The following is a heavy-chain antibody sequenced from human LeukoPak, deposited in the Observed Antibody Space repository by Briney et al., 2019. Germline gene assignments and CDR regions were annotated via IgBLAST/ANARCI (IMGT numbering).Heavy chain of an antibody. Sequence: SVKVSCKASGGTFSSYAISWVRQAPGQGLGWMGRIIPILGIANYAQKFQGRVTITAGKSTSTAYMELSSLRSEDTAVYYCARDQNCGGDCNYFDYWGQGTLVTVSS. J-gene: IGHJ4*02. D-gene: IGHD2-21*02. V-gene: IGHV1-69*04. CDR3: ARDQNCGGDCNYFDY. CDR2: IIPILGIA. CDR1: GGTFSSYA.